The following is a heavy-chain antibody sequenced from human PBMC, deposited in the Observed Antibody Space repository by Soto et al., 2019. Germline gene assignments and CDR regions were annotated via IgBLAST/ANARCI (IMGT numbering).Heavy chain of an antibody. D-gene: IGHD3-9*01. CDR2: MNPNSGNT. V-gene: IGHV1-8*02. Sequence: GASVKVSSTASGYTFNSSEVALVRQATGQGLEWMGWMNPNSGNTGYAQKLQGRVTMTRNTSISTAYMELSSLRSEDTAVYYCARVYYDILTGYYRNWFDPWGQGTPVTVSS. J-gene: IGHJ5*02. CDR1: GYTFNSSE. CDR3: ARVYYDILTGYYRNWFDP.